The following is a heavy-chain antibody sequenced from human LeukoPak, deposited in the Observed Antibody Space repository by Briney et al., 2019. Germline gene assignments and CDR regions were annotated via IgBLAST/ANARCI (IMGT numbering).Heavy chain of an antibody. CDR1: GGTFSSYA. J-gene: IGHJ4*02. V-gene: IGHV1-69*05. CDR2: IIPMFGTA. Sequence: SVKVSCKASGGTFSSYAISWVRQAPGQGVEWMGGIIPMFGTANYAQKFQGRVTITTEESTSTAYMELSSLGSEDTAMYYCARVFARGGEISGSYYYYWGQGTLVTVSS. CDR3: ARVFARGGEISGSYYYY. D-gene: IGHD1-26*01.